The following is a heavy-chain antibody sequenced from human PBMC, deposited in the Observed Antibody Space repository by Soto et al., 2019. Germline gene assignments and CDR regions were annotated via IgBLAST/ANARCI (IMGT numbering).Heavy chain of an antibody. CDR2: IYHSGST. J-gene: IGHJ4*02. V-gene: IGHV4-4*02. CDR3: ARAGSGSYYFRDY. CDR1: CGSTSSSNW. D-gene: IGHD1-26*01. Sequence: SATLSLTCAFSCGSTSSSNWWSLVRPPPGKGLEWIGEIYHSGSTNYNPSLKSRVTISVDKSKNQFSQKLSSVTAADTAVYYCARAGSGSYYFRDYWGQGTRVTVSS.